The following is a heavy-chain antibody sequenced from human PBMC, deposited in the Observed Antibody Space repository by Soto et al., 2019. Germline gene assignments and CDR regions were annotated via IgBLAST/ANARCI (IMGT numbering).Heavy chain of an antibody. CDR2: ISYDGSNK. D-gene: IGHD5-12*01. Sequence: QVQLVESGGGVVQPGRSLRLSCAASGFTFSSYGMHWVRQAPGKGLEWVAVISYDGSNKYYADSVKGRFTISRDNYKNTLYIQMKSRRAEGTVVYYGGREYSGYDAWIDPWGQGTLVAVSS. V-gene: IGHV3-30*03. J-gene: IGHJ5*02. CDR1: GFTFSSYG. CDR3: GREYSGYDAWIDP.